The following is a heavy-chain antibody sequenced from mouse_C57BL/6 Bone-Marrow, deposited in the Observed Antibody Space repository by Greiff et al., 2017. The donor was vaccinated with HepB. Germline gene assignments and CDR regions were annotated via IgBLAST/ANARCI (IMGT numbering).Heavy chain of an antibody. CDR1: GYTFTSYW. Sequence: QVQLQQSGAELVKPGASVKLSCKASGYTFTSYWMHWVKQRPGQGLEWIGMIHPNSGSTNYNEKFKSKATLTVDKSSSTAYMQLSSLTSEDSAVYYCARRVGYSFAYWGQGTLVTVSA. D-gene: IGHD1-1*01. V-gene: IGHV1-64*01. CDR3: ARRVGYSFAY. J-gene: IGHJ3*01. CDR2: IHPNSGST.